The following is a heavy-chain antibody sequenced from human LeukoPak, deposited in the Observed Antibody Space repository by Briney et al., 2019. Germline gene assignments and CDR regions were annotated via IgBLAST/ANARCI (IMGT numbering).Heavy chain of an antibody. CDR1: GPTVSTNY. CDR3: SREYFDWSRNYYYGMDV. CDR2: IYSGGST. D-gene: IGHD3-9*01. Sequence: PGGSLRLSCAASGPTVSTNYMSWVRQAPGKGLEWVSVIYSGGSTYYADSVKGRFTISRDNSKNTLYLQMNSLRAEDTAVYYCSREYFDWSRNYYYGMDVWGQGTTVTVSS. V-gene: IGHV3-66*01. J-gene: IGHJ6*02.